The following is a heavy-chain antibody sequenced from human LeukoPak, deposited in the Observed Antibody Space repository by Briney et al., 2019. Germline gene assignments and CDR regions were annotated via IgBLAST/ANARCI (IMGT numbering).Heavy chain of an antibody. CDR3: ARQVGGSYDFDY. CDR2: IYYSGST. V-gene: IGHV4-39*01. J-gene: IGHJ4*02. Sequence: SETLSLTCTVSGGSISSSSYYWGWIRQPPGKGPEWIGSIYYSGSTYYNPSLKSRVTISVDTSKNQFSLKLSSVTAADTAVYYCARQVGGSYDFDYWGQGTLVTVSS. D-gene: IGHD1-26*01. CDR1: GGSISSSSYY.